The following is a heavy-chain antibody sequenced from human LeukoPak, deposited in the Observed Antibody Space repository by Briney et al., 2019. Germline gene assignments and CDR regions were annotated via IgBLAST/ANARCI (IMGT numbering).Heavy chain of an antibody. CDR2: INHSGST. CDR1: GGSFSGYY. J-gene: IGHJ4*02. Sequence: SETLSLTCAVYGGSFSGYYWSWIRQPPGKGLEWIGEINHSGSTNYNPSLKSRVTISVDTSKNQFSLKLSSATAADTAVYYCARVQQWLVRYFDYWGQGTLVTVSS. V-gene: IGHV4-34*01. CDR3: ARVQQWLVRYFDY. D-gene: IGHD6-19*01.